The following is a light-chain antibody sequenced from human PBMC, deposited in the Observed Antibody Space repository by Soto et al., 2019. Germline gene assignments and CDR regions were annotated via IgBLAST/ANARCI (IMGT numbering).Light chain of an antibody. Sequence: QSALTQPASVSGSPGQSITISCTGTSSDVGGYNYVSWYQQQSGKAPKLMIHEVSNRPSGVSNRFSGSKSGNTASLTISGLQDEDEADYYCSSYKSRRAYVFGIGTKVTV. V-gene: IGLV2-14*01. J-gene: IGLJ1*01. CDR1: SSDVGGYNY. CDR2: EVS. CDR3: SSYKSRRAYV.